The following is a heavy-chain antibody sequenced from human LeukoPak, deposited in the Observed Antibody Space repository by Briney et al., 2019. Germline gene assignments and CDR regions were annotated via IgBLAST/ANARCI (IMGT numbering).Heavy chain of an antibody. J-gene: IGHJ4*02. Sequence: GGSLRLSCAASGFTFSRHAIHWVRQAPGKGLEWVAVISYDGSNKYYADSVKGRFTISRDNSKNTLYLQMNSLRAEDTAVYYCARDSLLDYWGQGTLVTVSS. CDR3: ARDSLLDY. CDR2: ISYDGSNK. V-gene: IGHV3-30-3*01. CDR1: GFTFSRHA.